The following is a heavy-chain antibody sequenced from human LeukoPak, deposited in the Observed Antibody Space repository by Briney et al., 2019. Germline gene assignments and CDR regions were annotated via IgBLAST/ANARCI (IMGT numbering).Heavy chain of an antibody. D-gene: IGHD3-3*01. V-gene: IGHV3-7*01. CDR1: GFIFTGYF. CDR3: ATDRGWRTSGYYLYYFEY. Sequence: PGGSLRLSCEASGFIFTGYFMSWVRQAPGKGLEWVASIKHDGSEKYYVDSVRGRFTISRDNTKNLLYLQMSSLRAEDTAVYYCATDRGWRTSGYYLYYFEYWGQGTLVTFSS. J-gene: IGHJ4*02. CDR2: IKHDGSEK.